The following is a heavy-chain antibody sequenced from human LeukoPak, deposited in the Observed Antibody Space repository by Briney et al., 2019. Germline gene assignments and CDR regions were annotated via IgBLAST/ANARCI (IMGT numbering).Heavy chain of an antibody. D-gene: IGHD3-3*01. J-gene: IGHJ4*02. CDR1: GFTFSSYA. V-gene: IGHV3-23*01. CDR2: ISGSGGST. Sequence: GGSLRLSCAASGFTFSSYAMSWVRQAPGKGLEWVSAISGSGGSTYYADSVEGRFTISRDNSKNTLYLQMNSLRAEDTAVYYCAKDNDFWSGYFDYWGQGTLVTVSS. CDR3: AKDNDFWSGYFDY.